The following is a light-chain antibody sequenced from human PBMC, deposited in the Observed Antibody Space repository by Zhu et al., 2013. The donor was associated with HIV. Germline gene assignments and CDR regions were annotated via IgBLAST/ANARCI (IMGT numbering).Light chain of an antibody. CDR1: QGISNY. Sequence: DIQLTQSPSFLSASVGDRVTITCWASQGISNYLAWYQQKPGKAPNLLIYAASTLQSGSHQGSAAVDLGQYSLSQSAACSLKILLTYYCQQLHSYITFGGGTKVE. CDR2: AAS. CDR3: QQLHSYIT. J-gene: IGKJ4*01. V-gene: IGKV1-9*01.